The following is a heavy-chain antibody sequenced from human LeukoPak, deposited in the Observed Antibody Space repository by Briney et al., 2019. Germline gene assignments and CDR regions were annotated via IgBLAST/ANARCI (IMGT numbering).Heavy chain of an antibody. J-gene: IGHJ5*02. CDR2: VSAYNGNT. CDR1: GYTFTSYG. D-gene: IGHD6-19*01. CDR3: ARDGGSWLAGSWFDP. V-gene: IGHV1-18*01. Sequence: GASVKVSCKASGYTFTSYGISWVRQAPGQGLEWMGWVSAYNGNTNYAQKLQGRVTMTTDTSTSTAYMELRSLRSDDTAVYYCARDGGSWLAGSWFDPWGQGALVTVSS.